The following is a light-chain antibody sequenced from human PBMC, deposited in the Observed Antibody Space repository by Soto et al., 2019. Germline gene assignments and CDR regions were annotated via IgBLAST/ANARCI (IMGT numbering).Light chain of an antibody. Sequence: DIQMTQSPYSLSAAVGDRVTIACRASQNINTYLNWYQQKPGKAPKLLIFDAASLQSGVPSRISGGGSRTDFTLTITSLQPEDFATYYCQQTSSAPFTFGPGTKVDIK. CDR3: QQTSSAPFT. CDR2: DAA. J-gene: IGKJ3*01. CDR1: QNINTY. V-gene: IGKV1-39*01.